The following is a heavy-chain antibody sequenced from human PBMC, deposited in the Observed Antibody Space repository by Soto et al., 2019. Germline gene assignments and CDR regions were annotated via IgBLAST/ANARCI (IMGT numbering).Heavy chain of an antibody. V-gene: IGHV4-59*01. CDR2: IYYSGST. Sequence: SETLSLTCTVSGGSINSYYWSWIRQPPGKGLEWIGYIYYSGSTNYNPSLKSRVTISVDTSKNQFSLELSSVTAADTAVYYCARGGSSWRLYFDYWGQGALVTVSS. J-gene: IGHJ4*02. CDR1: GGSINSYY. CDR3: ARGGSSWRLYFDY. D-gene: IGHD6-13*01.